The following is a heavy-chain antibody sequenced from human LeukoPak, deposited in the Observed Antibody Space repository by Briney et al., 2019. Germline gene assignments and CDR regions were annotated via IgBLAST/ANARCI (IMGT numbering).Heavy chain of an antibody. Sequence: PSETLSLTCTVSGGSISSYNWSWIRQPPGKGLKWMGYIYYSGSTNYNPSLKSRVTISVDTSKNHFSLKLSPVTAADTAVYYCASTNVDTAMVKAHYFDYWGQGTLVTVSS. CDR3: ASTNVDTAMVKAHYFDY. V-gene: IGHV4-59*01. D-gene: IGHD5-18*01. CDR1: GGSISSYN. J-gene: IGHJ4*02. CDR2: IYYSGST.